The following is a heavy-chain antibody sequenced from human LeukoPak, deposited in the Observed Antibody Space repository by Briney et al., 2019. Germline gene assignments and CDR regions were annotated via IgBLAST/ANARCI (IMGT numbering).Heavy chain of an antibody. CDR2: INHSGST. CDR3: ARPGYYYGSGSYFQSWFDP. V-gene: IGHV4-34*01. Sequence: PGGSLRLSCAASGFTFTTYWMSWIRQPPGKGLEWIGEINHSGSTNYNPSLKSRVTISVDTSKSQSSLKLSSVTAADTAVYYCARPGYYYGSGSYFQSWFDPWGQGTLVTVSS. CDR1: GFTFTTYW. J-gene: IGHJ5*02. D-gene: IGHD3-10*01.